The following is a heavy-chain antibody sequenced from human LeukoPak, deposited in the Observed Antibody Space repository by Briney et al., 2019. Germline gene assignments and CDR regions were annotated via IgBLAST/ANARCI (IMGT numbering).Heavy chain of an antibody. D-gene: IGHD2-2*01. V-gene: IGHV3-30*04. CDR3: ARDRCTSCYASGYYFDY. Sequence: GGSLRLSCAASGFTFSSYAMHWVRQAPSKGLGWVGVISYDGSNKYYADSVKGRFTISRDNSKNTLYLQMHSLRAEDTAVYYCARDRCTSCYASGYYFDYWGQRTLVTVSS. J-gene: IGHJ4*02. CDR2: ISYDGSNK. CDR1: GFTFSSYA.